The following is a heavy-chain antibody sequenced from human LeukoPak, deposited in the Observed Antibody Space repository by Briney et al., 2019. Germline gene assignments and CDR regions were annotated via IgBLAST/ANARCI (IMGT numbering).Heavy chain of an antibody. CDR2: IIPMLGRS. CDR1: GGSFSSYG. Sequence: SVKVSCEASGGSFSSYGISWVRQAPGQGLEWMGGIIPMLGRSNYAQKFQGRVTISADESTSTAYMEMSSLRSEDTAVYYCAREDHTANNWFDPWGQGTLVTVSS. CDR3: AREDHTANNWFDP. V-gene: IGHV1-69*13. J-gene: IGHJ5*02. D-gene: IGHD5-18*01.